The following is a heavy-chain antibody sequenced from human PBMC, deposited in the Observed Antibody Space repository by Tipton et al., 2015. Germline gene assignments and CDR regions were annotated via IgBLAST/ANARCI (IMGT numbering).Heavy chain of an antibody. J-gene: IGHJ4*02. CDR1: GFIFSSYS. CDR2: ISNRGSTI. Sequence: SLRLSCAASGFIFSSYSMNWVRQAPGKGLEWVSHISNRGSTIYYADSVKGRFTISRDNAHNSLYLHMDSLRDDDTAVYYCARDLAGPFDSWGQGALVTVSS. V-gene: IGHV3-48*02. D-gene: IGHD6-19*01. CDR3: ARDLAGPFDS.